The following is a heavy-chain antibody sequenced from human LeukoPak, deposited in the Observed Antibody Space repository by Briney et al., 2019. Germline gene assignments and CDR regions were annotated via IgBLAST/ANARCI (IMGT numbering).Heavy chain of an antibody. CDR2: ISSSSSTI. CDR3: AKDLSLNYDLYDY. Sequence: PGGSLRLSCAASGFTFSSYSMNWVRQAPGKGLEWVSYISSSSSTIYYADSVKGRFTISRDNAKNSLYLQMNSLRAEDTAVYYCAKDLSLNYDLYDYWGQGTLVTVSS. D-gene: IGHD3-3*01. V-gene: IGHV3-48*01. CDR1: GFTFSSYS. J-gene: IGHJ4*02.